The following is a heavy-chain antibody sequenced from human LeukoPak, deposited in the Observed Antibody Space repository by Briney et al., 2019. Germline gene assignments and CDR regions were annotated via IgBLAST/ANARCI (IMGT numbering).Heavy chain of an antibody. Sequence: GGSLRLSCAASGFTFSSYAMHWVRQAPGKGLEWVAVISYDGSNKYYADSVKGRFTISRDNSKNTLYLQMNSLRAEDTAVYYCAKDELQWLAPDYWGQGTLVTVSS. V-gene: IGHV3-30-3*01. D-gene: IGHD6-19*01. CDR1: GFTFSSYA. J-gene: IGHJ4*02. CDR3: AKDELQWLAPDY. CDR2: ISYDGSNK.